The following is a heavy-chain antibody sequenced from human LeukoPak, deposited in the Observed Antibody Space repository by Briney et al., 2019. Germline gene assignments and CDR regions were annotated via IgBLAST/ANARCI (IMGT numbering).Heavy chain of an antibody. CDR2: ISYDGSNK. Sequence: PGRSLRLSCAASGFTFSTYGMHWVRQAPGKGLEWVAVISYDGSNKYYTDSVKGRFTISRDNSKNTLYLQMNSLRAEDTAVYYCAKASYGGSYYGVIIDYWGQGTLVTVSS. CDR1: GFTFSTYG. CDR3: AKASYGGSYYGVIIDY. J-gene: IGHJ4*02. V-gene: IGHV3-30*18. D-gene: IGHD1-26*01.